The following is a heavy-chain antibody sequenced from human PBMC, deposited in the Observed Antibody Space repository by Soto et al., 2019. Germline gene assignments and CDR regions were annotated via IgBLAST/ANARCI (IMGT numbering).Heavy chain of an antibody. D-gene: IGHD6-19*01. CDR2: IIPIFGTA. V-gene: IGHV1-69*13. CDR1: GGTFSSYA. Sequence: SVKVSCKASGGTFSSYAISWVRQAPGQGLEWMGGIIPIFGTANYAQKFQGRVTITADESTSTAYMELSSLRSEDTAVYYCARYGADSSGWSDYYYGMDVWGQGTKVTVSS. J-gene: IGHJ6*02. CDR3: ARYGADSSGWSDYYYGMDV.